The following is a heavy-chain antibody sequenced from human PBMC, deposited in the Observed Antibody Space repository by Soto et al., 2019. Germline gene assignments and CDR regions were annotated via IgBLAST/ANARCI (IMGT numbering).Heavy chain of an antibody. CDR2: ISAIGGST. V-gene: IGHV3-23*01. Sequence: EVQLMESGGGLVQPGGSLRLSCAASGFTFDNYAMNWVRQAPGKGLEWVSGISAIGGSTYYAASVRGRFGISRDNSKNTLDLQMNSLRAEDTAVYYCARSLDVFLWLGELLSLGFDSWGQGTLVTASS. D-gene: IGHD3-10*01. J-gene: IGHJ4*02. CDR3: ARSLDVFLWLGELLSLGFDS. CDR1: GFTFDNYA.